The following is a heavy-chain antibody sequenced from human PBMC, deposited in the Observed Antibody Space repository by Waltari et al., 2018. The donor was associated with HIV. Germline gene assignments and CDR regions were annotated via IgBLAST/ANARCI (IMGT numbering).Heavy chain of an antibody. CDR3: AREPFYGSGSYYNDAFDV. V-gene: IGHV4-59*11. D-gene: IGHD3-10*01. CDR1: SGTITSHY. Sequence: QLQLQESGPGLVKPSATLSLTCPVSSGTITSHYCAWLRQSPGKGLEWIGHISNSGITKNNPSLKSRITISVDTSESQFSLKLTSVTAADTAIYYCAREPFYGSGSYYNDAFDVWGQGTQVTVS. CDR2: ISNSGIT. J-gene: IGHJ3*01.